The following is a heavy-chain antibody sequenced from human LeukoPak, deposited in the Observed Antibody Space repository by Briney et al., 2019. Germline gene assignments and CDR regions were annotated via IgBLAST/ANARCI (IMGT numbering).Heavy chain of an antibody. Sequence: SVKVSCKASGGTFSSYAISRVRQAPGQGLEWMGRIIPILGIANYALKFQGRVTITADKSTSTAYMELSSLRSEDTAVYYCARGFAKDGMDVWGQGTTVTVSS. CDR1: GGTFSSYA. D-gene: IGHD3-16*01. V-gene: IGHV1-69*04. CDR3: ARGFAKDGMDV. CDR2: IIPILGIA. J-gene: IGHJ6*02.